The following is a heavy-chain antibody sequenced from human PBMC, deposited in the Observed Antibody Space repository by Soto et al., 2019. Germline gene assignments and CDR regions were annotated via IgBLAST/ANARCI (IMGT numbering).Heavy chain of an antibody. CDR3: ATSQRIPMIEPGAFDI. V-gene: IGHV3-30-3*01. Sequence: PGGSLRLSCAASGFTFSSYAMHWVRQAPGKGLEWVAVISYDGSNKYYADSVKVRFTISRDNSKNTLYLQMNSLRAEETAVYYCATSQRIPMIEPGAFDIWGQGTMVTVSS. J-gene: IGHJ3*02. CDR1: GFTFSSYA. CDR2: ISYDGSNK. D-gene: IGHD3-22*01.